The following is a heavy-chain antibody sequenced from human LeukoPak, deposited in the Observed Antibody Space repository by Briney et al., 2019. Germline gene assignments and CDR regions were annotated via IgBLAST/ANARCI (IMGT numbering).Heavy chain of an antibody. V-gene: IGHV3-21*01. CDR2: IASSTSYI. D-gene: IGHD3-10*01. CDR3: ARPSGDLWFGELLPFDY. Sequence: GGSLRLSCVASGFTFSTYNMNWVRQAPGKGLEWVSSIASSTSYIYYADSVKGRFTISRDNSKNTLYLQMNSLRAEDTAVYYCARPSGDLWFGELLPFDYWGQGTLVTVSS. CDR1: GFTFSTYN. J-gene: IGHJ4*02.